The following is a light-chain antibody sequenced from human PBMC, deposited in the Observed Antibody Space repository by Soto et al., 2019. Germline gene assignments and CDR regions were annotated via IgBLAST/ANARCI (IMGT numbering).Light chain of an antibody. V-gene: IGKV3-20*01. CDR2: GAS. J-gene: IGKJ1*01. Sequence: EIVMTQSPVTLSVSPGERATLSCRASQSVRSSLAWFQQRPGQAPRLLIYGASSRATGIPDRFSGSGSGTDFTLTISRLEPEDFAVYYCQQWVTFGQGTKVDIK. CDR3: QQWVT. CDR1: QSVRSS.